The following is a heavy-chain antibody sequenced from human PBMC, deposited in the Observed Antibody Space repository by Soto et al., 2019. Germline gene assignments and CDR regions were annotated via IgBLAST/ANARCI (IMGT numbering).Heavy chain of an antibody. CDR2: INHSGST. CDR1: GGSFSPYF. CDR3: ARLASGWQYYYFDF. V-gene: IGHV4-34*01. J-gene: IGHJ2*01. Sequence: QVQLQQWGAGLLKPSETLSLTCAVYGGSFSPYFWSWIRQPPGKGLEWIGEINHSGSTNYNPSLTRQATLSVDTSKNQVSLKLTSVTAADTAVYYCARLASGWQYYYFDFWGRGTPVTVSS. D-gene: IGHD6-19*01.